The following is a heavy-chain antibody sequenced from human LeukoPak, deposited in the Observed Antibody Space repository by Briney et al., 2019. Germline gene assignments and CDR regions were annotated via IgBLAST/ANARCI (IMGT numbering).Heavy chain of an antibody. CDR2: ISSSSGTI. CDR3: ARGSSSWDYFDY. D-gene: IGHD6-13*01. CDR1: GFTFNSYS. Sequence: PGGSLRLSCAASGFTFNSYSMNWVRQATGKGLEWVSYISSSSGTIYYADSVKGRFTISRDNAKNSLYLQMSSLRDEDTAVYYCARGSSSWDYFDYWGQGTLVTVSS. J-gene: IGHJ4*02. V-gene: IGHV3-48*02.